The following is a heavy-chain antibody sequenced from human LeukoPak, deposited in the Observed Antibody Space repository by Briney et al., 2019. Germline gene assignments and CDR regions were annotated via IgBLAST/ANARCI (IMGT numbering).Heavy chain of an antibody. J-gene: IGHJ4*02. D-gene: IGHD4-17*01. V-gene: IGHV4-4*02. CDR2: IYHSGST. CDR1: GGSISSSNW. Sequence: SETLSLTCAVSGGSISSSNWWSWVRQPPGKELEWIGEIYHSGSTNYNPSLKSRVTISVDKSKNQFSLKLSSVTAADTAVYYCARATYGDYVNAIDYWGQGTLVTVSS. CDR3: ARATYGDYVNAIDY.